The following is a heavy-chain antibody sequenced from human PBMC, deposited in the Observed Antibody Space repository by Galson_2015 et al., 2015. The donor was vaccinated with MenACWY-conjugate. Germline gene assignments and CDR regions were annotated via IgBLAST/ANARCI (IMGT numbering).Heavy chain of an antibody. CDR2: IIPILGRT. Sequence: SVKVSCKASRGTFSNYTLHWVRQAPGQGLEWMARIIPILGRTHYAQNFKGRVTLTADRLTDTADMELSSLRSEDTAIYYCATGPDAFHVWGQGTKVIVSS. CDR3: ATGPDAFHV. J-gene: IGHJ3*01. CDR1: RGTFSNYT. V-gene: IGHV1-69*02. D-gene: IGHD7-27*01.